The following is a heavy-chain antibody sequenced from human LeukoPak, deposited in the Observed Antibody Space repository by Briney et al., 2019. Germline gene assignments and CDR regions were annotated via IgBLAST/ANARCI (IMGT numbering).Heavy chain of an antibody. CDR2: IIPIFGTA. V-gene: IGHV1-69*06. CDR3: ASSRRAAARSYFDY. Sequence: GASVKVSCKASGGTFSSYAISWVRQAPGQGLECMGGIIPIFGTANYAQKFQGRVTITADKSTSTAYMELSSLRSEDTAVYYCASSRRAAARSYFDYWGQGTLVTVSS. J-gene: IGHJ4*02. CDR1: GGTFSSYA. D-gene: IGHD6-13*01.